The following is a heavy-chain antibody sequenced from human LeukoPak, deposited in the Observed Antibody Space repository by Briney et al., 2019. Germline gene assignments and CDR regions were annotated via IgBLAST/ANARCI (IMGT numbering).Heavy chain of an antibody. Sequence: ASVKVSCKASGYTFTAYFIHWVRQAPGQGLEWMGWINPNSGATTYAQKFQGRVTMTRDTSISTAYMELSRLRSDDTAVHYCARVKYYDFWSGYPSRNWFDPWGQGTLVTVSS. CDR3: ARVKYYDFWSGYPSRNWFDP. V-gene: IGHV1-2*02. CDR1: GYTFTAYF. J-gene: IGHJ5*02. D-gene: IGHD3-3*01. CDR2: INPNSGAT.